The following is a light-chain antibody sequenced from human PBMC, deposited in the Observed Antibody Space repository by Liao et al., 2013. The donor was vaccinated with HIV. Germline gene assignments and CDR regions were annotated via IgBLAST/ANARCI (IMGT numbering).Light chain of an antibody. V-gene: IGLV3-1*01. CDR3: QAWDNSTAI. J-gene: IGLJ2*01. Sequence: SYELTQPSSVSVSPGQTARITCSGEMLAKKHARWFQQKPGQAPVLVIYQDNKRLSKIPERFSGSNSGNTATLTISGTQAVDEADYYCQAWDNSTAIFGGGTKLTVL. CDR1: MLAKKH. CDR2: QDN.